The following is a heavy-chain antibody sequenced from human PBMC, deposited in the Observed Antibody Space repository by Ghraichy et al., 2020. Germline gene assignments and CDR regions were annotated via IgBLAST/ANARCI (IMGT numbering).Heavy chain of an antibody. CDR1: GYTFSNYV. D-gene: IGHD3-16*02. J-gene: IGHJ4*02. CDR3: AREENVWGSFRYWSY. V-gene: IGHV1-18*01. Sequence: ASVKVSCKASGYTFSNYVISCVRQAPGQGLEWMGWISPYNGNTDYEQRFQDRVTMTTDTSTNTIYVELRSLRSDDTAVYYCAREENVWGSFRYWSYWGQGTLVTVSS. CDR2: ISPYNGNT.